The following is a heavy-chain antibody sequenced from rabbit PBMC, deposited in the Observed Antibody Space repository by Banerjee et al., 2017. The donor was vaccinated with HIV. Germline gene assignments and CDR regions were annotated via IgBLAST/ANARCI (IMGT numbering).Heavy chain of an antibody. J-gene: IGHJ4*01. CDR3: ARAGEGGDGYLNL. Sequence: QEQLVESGGGLVQPEGSLTLTCTASGFSFNSSYYMCWVRQAPEKGLEWIGCFDVGSSGSTYYANWAKGRFTISKTSSTTVTLQMASLTVADTATYFCARAGEGGDGYLNLLGPGTLVTVS. D-gene: IGHD5-1*01. CDR2: FDVGSSGST. V-gene: IGHV1S45*01. CDR1: GFSFNSSYY.